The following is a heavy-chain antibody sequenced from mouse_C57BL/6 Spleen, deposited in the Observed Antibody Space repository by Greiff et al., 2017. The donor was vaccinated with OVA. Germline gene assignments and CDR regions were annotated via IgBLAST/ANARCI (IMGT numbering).Heavy chain of an antibody. J-gene: IGHJ4*01. D-gene: IGHD2-5*01. V-gene: IGHV1-64*01. CDR2: IHPNSGST. CDR3: ARVYSNYAMDY. Sequence: VQLQQPGAELVKPGASVKLSCKASGYTFTSYWMHWVKQRPGQGLEWIGMIHPNSGSTNYNEKFKSKATLTVDKSSSTAYMQRSSLTSEDSAVYYCARVYSNYAMDYWGQGTSVTVSS. CDR1: GYTFTSYW.